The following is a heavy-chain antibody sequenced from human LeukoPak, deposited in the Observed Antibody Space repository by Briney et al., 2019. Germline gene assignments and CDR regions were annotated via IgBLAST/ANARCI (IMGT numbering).Heavy chain of an antibody. D-gene: IGHD2-15*01. V-gene: IGHV4-34*01. CDR2: INHSGST. Sequence: PSETLSLTCAVYGGSFSGYYWSWIRQPPGKGLEWIGEINHSGSTNYNPSLKSRVTISVDTSKNQFSLKLSSVTAADTAVYYCASNRVEGPSVARCFQHWGQGTLVTVSS. CDR1: GGSFSGYY. J-gene: IGHJ1*01. CDR3: ASNRVEGPSVARCFQH.